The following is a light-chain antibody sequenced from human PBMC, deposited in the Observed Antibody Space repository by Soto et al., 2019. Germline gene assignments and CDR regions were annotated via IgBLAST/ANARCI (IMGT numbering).Light chain of an antibody. CDR1: ESVSSK. J-gene: IGKJ4*01. V-gene: IGKV3-20*01. CDR3: EQYDKSIT. CDR2: GAS. Sequence: EIVLTQSPATLSSSPGERATLSCSASESVSSKLVWYQKKPGQAPRLLIYGASSRATGIPDRFSGSGSGTDFTLTINRLEPEDFAVYYCEQYDKSITFGGGTKVDI.